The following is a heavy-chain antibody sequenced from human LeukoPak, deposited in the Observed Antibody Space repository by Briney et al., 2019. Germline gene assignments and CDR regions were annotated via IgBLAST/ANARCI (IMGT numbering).Heavy chain of an antibody. Sequence: PGGSLRLSCAASGFTFSSYSMNWVRQAPGKGLEWVSSISSSSSYIYYADSVKGRFTISRDNAKNSLYLQMNSLRTEDTALYYCAKGGYDLDYYMDVWGKGTTVTISS. CDR2: ISSSSSYI. D-gene: IGHD5-12*01. CDR1: GFTFSSYS. J-gene: IGHJ6*03. V-gene: IGHV3-21*04. CDR3: AKGGYDLDYYMDV.